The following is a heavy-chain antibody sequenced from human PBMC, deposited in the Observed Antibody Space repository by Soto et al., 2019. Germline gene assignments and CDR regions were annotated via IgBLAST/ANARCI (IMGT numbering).Heavy chain of an antibody. CDR3: ASHTVVNDLFDP. V-gene: IGHV4-30-4*01. CDR2: IYYSGST. J-gene: IGHJ5*02. Sequence: ASETLSLTCTVSGGSISSGDYYWSWIRQPPGKGLEWIGYIYYSGSTYYNPSLKSRVTISVDTSKNQFSLKLSSVTAADTAVYYCASHTVVNDLFDPWGQGTLVTVSS. CDR1: GGSISSGDYY. D-gene: IGHD2-15*01.